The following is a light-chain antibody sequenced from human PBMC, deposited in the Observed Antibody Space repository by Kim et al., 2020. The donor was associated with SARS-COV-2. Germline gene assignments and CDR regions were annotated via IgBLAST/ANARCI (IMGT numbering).Light chain of an antibody. Sequence: ASVGDTVTNTCRARQGISSWLAWYQQKPGKAPKLLIYTASSLKSGVPSRFSGSGFGTDFTLTITSLQPEDFATYYCQQANSFPLTFGGGTKVDIK. CDR1: QGISSW. CDR3: QQANSFPLT. V-gene: IGKV1D-12*01. J-gene: IGKJ4*01. CDR2: TAS.